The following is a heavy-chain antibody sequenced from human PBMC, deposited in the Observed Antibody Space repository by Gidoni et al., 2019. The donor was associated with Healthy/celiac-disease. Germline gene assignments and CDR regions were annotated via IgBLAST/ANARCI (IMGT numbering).Heavy chain of an antibody. CDR2: IYYSGST. CDR3: ASDSTPHRAGY. D-gene: IGHD6-13*01. J-gene: IGHJ4*02. CDR1: GGSISSSSYY. V-gene: IGHV4-39*01. Sequence: QLQLQESGPGLVKPSETLSLTCTVSGGSISSSSYYWGWIRQPPGKGLEWIGSIYYSGSTYYNPSLKSRVTISVDTSKNQFSLKLSSVTAAGTAVYYCASDSTPHRAGYWGQGTLVTVSS.